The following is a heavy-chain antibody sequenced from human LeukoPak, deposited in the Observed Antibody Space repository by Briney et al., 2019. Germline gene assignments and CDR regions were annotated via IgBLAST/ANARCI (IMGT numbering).Heavy chain of an antibody. CDR1: GFTFSSYA. CDR3: ARNPDLTHYYGMDV. Sequence: PGGSLRLSCAASGFTFSSYAMSWVRQAPGKGLEWVAAISGSGGSTYYADSVKGRFTISRDNSKNTLYLQMNSLRAEDTAVYYCARNPDLTHYYGMDVWGQGTTVTVSS. CDR2: ISGSGGST. J-gene: IGHJ6*02. D-gene: IGHD1-14*01. V-gene: IGHV3-23*01.